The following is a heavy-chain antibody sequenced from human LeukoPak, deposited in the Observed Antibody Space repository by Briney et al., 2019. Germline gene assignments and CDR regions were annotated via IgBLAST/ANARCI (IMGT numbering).Heavy chain of an antibody. D-gene: IGHD5-18*01. Sequence: SSETLSLTCTVSGGSISSSAYWGWIRQPPGKGLEWIGSIYYSKNTYYNPPLKSRVTISADTSKNQFSLTLGSVSATDTAVYYCVSPRGFSYGYFDYWGQGTLVTVSS. V-gene: IGHV4-39*01. CDR2: IYYSKNT. CDR1: GGSISSSAY. J-gene: IGHJ4*02. CDR3: VSPRGFSYGYFDY.